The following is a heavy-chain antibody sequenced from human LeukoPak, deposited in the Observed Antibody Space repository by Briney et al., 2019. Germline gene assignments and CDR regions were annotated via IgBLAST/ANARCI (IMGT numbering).Heavy chain of an antibody. Sequence: ASVKVSCKASGYTFSTYGISWVRQAPGQGPEWMGWMNTDTGSTYYAQKFQGRVTLTRDTSTSTAYMELRSLTSDDTAIYYCARKILAVHSYNYWGQGTLVTVSS. CDR1: GYTFSTYG. V-gene: IGHV1-18*01. D-gene: IGHD2-8*02. J-gene: IGHJ4*02. CDR2: MNTDTGST. CDR3: ARKILAVHSYNY.